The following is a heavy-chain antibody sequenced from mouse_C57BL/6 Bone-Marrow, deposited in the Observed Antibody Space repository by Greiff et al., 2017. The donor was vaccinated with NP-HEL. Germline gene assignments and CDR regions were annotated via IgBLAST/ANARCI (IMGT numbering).Heavy chain of an antibody. CDR2: ISSGGSYT. V-gene: IGHV5-6*02. CDR1: GFTFSSYG. CDR3: ARGPPIYYYGTYAMDY. J-gene: IGHJ4*01. Sequence: DVMLVESGGDLVKPGGSLKLSCAASGFTFSSYGMSWVRQTPDKRLEWVATISSGGSYTYYPDSVKGRFTISRDNAKNTLYLQMSSLKSEDTAMYYCARGPPIYYYGTYAMDYWGQGTSVTVSS. D-gene: IGHD1-1*01.